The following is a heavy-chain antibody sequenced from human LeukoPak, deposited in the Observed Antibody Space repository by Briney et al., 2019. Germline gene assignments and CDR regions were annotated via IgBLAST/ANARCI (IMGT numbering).Heavy chain of an antibody. V-gene: IGHV1-18*01. Sequence: GASVKVSCKASGYTFTSYGISWVRQAPGQGLEWMGWISAYNGNTNYAQKLQGRVTMTTDTSTGTAYMELRSLTSDDTAVYYCARDPYYYGSGSSTLDYWGQGTLVTVSS. CDR2: ISAYNGNT. D-gene: IGHD3-10*01. J-gene: IGHJ4*02. CDR3: ARDPYYYGSGSSTLDY. CDR1: GYTFTSYG.